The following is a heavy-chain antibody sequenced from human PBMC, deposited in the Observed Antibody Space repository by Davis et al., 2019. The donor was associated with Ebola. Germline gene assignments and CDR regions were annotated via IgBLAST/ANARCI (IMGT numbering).Heavy chain of an antibody. J-gene: IGHJ6*02. Sequence: PGGSLRLSCATSGFTFSSYAMSWIRQAPGKGLEWVSAISGSGGSTYYADSVKGRFTISRDNSKNTLYLQMNSLRAEDTAVYYCAKEGGYSYGHLRWDPDYYYGMDVWGQGTTVTVSS. D-gene: IGHD5-18*01. V-gene: IGHV3-23*01. CDR3: AKEGGYSYGHLRWDPDYYYGMDV. CDR1: GFTFSSYA. CDR2: ISGSGGST.